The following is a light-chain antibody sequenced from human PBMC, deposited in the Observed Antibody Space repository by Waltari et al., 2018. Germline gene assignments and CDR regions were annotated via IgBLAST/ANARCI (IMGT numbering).Light chain of an antibody. CDR2: DVR. V-gene: IGLV2-23*02. CDR1: SSDVGGYNY. J-gene: IGLJ2*01. Sequence: QSALTQPASVSGSPGQSITISCTGTSSDVGGYNYVSWYQQHPGKAPNLMIYDVRRRPSGVSNRFSGSKSGNTASLTISGLQAEDEADYYCCSYAGSSTLVFGGGTKLTVL. CDR3: CSYAGSSTLV.